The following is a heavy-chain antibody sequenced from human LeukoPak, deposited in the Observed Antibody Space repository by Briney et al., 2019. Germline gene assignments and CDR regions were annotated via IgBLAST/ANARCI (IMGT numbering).Heavy chain of an antibody. J-gene: IGHJ5*02. Sequence: PSXTLSLTCTVSGGSISSGSYYWSWIRQPGGKGLEWIVRIYTSGSTNYNPSRKSRVTISVDTAKNQFSLKLSSVTAADTAVYYCARERGYCSGGSCPGEWFDPWGQGTLVTVSS. CDR2: IYTSGST. CDR1: GGSISSGSYY. CDR3: ARERGYCSGGSCPGEWFDP. V-gene: IGHV4-61*02. D-gene: IGHD2-15*01.